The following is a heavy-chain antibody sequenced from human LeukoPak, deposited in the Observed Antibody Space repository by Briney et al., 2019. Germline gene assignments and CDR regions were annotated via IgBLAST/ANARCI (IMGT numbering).Heavy chain of an antibody. D-gene: IGHD1-26*01. J-gene: IGHJ4*02. CDR2: MNPNTGDT. CDR3: TRGSLSGSSRDY. CDR1: RYTFTGYD. V-gene: IGHV1-8*01. Sequence: GASVKVSCKASRYTFTGYDINWVRQATGQGLEWMGWMNPNTGDTGYAQKFQGRVTMTRNSSINTAYMELSSLRSEDTAVYYCTRGSLSGSSRDYWGQGPLLTVSS.